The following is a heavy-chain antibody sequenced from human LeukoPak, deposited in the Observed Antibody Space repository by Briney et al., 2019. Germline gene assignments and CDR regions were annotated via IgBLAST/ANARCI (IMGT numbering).Heavy chain of an antibody. D-gene: IGHD1-26*01. V-gene: IGHV3-23*01. CDR2: IRGSGTST. CDR1: GFTFSSYA. Sequence: GGSLRLSCAASGFTFSSYAMAWVRQAPGKGLEWVSAIRGSGTSTYYADSVKGRFTISRDNSKKPLYLLMNSLRAEDTAVYYCAKDPRVGASAAEYFQYWGQGTLVTVSS. CDR3: AKDPRVGASAAEYFQY. J-gene: IGHJ1*01.